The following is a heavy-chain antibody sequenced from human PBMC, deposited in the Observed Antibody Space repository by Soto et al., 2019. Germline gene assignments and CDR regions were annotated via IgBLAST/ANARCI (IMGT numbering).Heavy chain of an antibody. Sequence: QVQLVESGGGVVQPGRSLRLSCAASGFTFTTYAIHWVRQAPGKGLEWVAVISNDGRGKYYADSVKGRFTISRDNSKNTLYMQMTRLRSDDTAVYYCARDQCFGGGRSCYYFDFWGQGTLVTVSS. V-gene: IGHV3-30*04. CDR2: ISNDGRGK. D-gene: IGHD2-15*01. J-gene: IGHJ4*02. CDR3: ARDQCFGGGRSCYYFDF. CDR1: GFTFTTYA.